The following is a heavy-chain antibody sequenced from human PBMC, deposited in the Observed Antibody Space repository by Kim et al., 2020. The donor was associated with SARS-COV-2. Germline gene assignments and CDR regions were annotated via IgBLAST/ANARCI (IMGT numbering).Heavy chain of an antibody. CDR3: ARQGYGVADFDY. V-gene: IGHV4-39*01. D-gene: IGHD3-3*01. CDR2: ST. J-gene: IGHJ4*02. Sequence: STSSNPSLKSRVTISVDTSKNQFSLKLGSVTAADTAVYYCARQGYGVADFDYWGQGTLVTVSS.